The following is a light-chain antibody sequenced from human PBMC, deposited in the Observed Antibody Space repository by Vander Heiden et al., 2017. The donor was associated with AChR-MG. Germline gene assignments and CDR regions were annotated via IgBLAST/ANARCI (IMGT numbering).Light chain of an antibody. J-gene: IGKJ2*01. CDR1: QSVSSY. Sequence: EIVLTQSPATLSLSPGERATLSCRASQSVSSYLAWYQQKPGQAPRLLIYDASNRATGIPARFSGSGSGTDFTLTISSLEPEDFAVYYCQQRSNWQSTFGQGTKLDIK. V-gene: IGKV3-11*01. CDR3: QQRSNWQST. CDR2: DAS.